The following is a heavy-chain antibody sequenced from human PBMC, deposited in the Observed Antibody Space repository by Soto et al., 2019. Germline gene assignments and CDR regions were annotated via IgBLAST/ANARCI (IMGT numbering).Heavy chain of an antibody. D-gene: IGHD5-12*01. CDR2: TYYRSKWYN. CDR1: GNSVSSNSAA. CDR3: VARGYKSTNAFDV. Sequence: SQTLSLTCVISGNSVSSNSAAWIWVRQSPSRGLEWLGRTYYRSKWYNDYALSVKSRITINPDTSKNQFSLHLDSVIPEDTAIYYCVARGYKSTNAFDVWGQGTLVTVSS. V-gene: IGHV6-1*01. J-gene: IGHJ3*01.